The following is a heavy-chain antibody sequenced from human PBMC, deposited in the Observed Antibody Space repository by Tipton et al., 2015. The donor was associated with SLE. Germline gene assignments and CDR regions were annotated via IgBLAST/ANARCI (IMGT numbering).Heavy chain of an antibody. CDR2: IYYSGST. Sequence: TLSLTCTVYGGSISSDYWSWVRQPPGKGLEWIGYIYYSGSTNYNPSLKSRLTISVDTSKNQFSLKLTSMTAADTAVYYCARDRSSLNDAFDIWGLGTLVTFSS. CDR1: GGSISSDY. D-gene: IGHD6-6*01. CDR3: ARDRSSLNDAFDI. J-gene: IGHJ3*02. V-gene: IGHV4-59*01.